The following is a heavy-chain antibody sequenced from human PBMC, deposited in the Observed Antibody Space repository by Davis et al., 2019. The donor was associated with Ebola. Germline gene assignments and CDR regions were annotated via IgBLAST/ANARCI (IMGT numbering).Heavy chain of an antibody. D-gene: IGHD1-26*01. CDR3: AKVDSGSFWVFDY. J-gene: IGHJ4*02. CDR1: GFTFSSYA. V-gene: IGHV3-23*03. CDR2: IYSGGST. Sequence: GESLKIPCAAPGFTFSSYAMSWVRQAPGKGLEWVSVIYSGGSTYYADSVKGRFTISRDNSKNTLYLQMNSLRAEDTAVYYCAKVDSGSFWVFDYWGQGTLVTVSS.